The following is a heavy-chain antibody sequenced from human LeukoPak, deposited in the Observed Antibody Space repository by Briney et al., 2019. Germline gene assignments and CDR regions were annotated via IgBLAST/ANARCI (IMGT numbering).Heavy chain of an antibody. D-gene: IGHD3-22*01. CDR2: ISGSGSST. Sequence: PGGSLRLSCAASGFTFSSYAMSWVRQAPGKGLEWVSAISGSGSSTYYADSVKGRFTISRDNSKNTLYLQMNSLRAEDTAVYYCARPRSSGYYPFDYWGQGTLVTVSS. CDR1: GFTFSSYA. CDR3: ARPRSSGYYPFDY. V-gene: IGHV3-23*01. J-gene: IGHJ4*02.